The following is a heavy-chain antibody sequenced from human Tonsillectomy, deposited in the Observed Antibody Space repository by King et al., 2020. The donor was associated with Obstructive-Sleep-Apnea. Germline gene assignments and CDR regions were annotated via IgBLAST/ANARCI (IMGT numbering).Heavy chain of an antibody. J-gene: IGHJ4*02. CDR3: ARDPYYYDSSGYYDY. D-gene: IGHD3-22*01. Sequence: VQLVESGGGLVQPGGSLRLSCAASGVTFSSYSMNWVRQAPGKGLEWVSYISSSSSTIYYADSVKGRFTISRDNAKNSLYLQMNSLRAEDTAVYYCARDPYYYDSSGYYDYWGQGTLVTVSS. V-gene: IGHV3-48*04. CDR1: GVTFSSYS. CDR2: ISSSSSTI.